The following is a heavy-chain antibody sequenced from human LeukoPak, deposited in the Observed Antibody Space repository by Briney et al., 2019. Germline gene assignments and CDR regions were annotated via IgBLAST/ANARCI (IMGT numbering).Heavy chain of an antibody. D-gene: IGHD4-17*01. V-gene: IGHV4-59*08. CDR3: ARHINDYGDANFDS. J-gene: IGHJ4*02. CDR1: GGSINRYY. CDR2: LYYSGKT. Sequence: SETLSPTCTVSGGSINRYYWSWIRQPPGKGLEWIGYLYYSGKTKYNPSLKSRVTISVDTSKNHISLRLKSVTAADTAVYYCARHINDYGDANFDSWGQGTLVTVSS.